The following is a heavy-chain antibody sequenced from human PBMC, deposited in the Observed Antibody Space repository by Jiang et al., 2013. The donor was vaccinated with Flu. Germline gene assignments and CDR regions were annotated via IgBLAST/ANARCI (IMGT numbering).Heavy chain of an antibody. D-gene: IGHD1-26*01. V-gene: IGHV4-39*01. CDR1: GGSISSGLTY. Sequence: GPGLVKPSETLSLTCNVSGGSISSGLTYWTWIRQPPGKGLEWIASMHHSGNTYYNPSLRRRVTISIDTSKNQFSLNVRSVTAADTALYYCARPSSYSASYSPSNDAFDIWGQGTLVTVSS. CDR2: MHHSGNT. CDR3: ARPSSYSASYSPSNDAFDI. J-gene: IGHJ3*02.